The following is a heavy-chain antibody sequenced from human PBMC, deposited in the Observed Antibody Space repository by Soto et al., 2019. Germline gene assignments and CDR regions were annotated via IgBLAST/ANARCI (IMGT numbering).Heavy chain of an antibody. CDR2: IVVGSGNT. CDR1: GFTFTSSA. J-gene: IGHJ5*02. CDR3: AADSLAYCSGGSCPRNWFDP. V-gene: IGHV1-58*02. Sequence: SVKVSCKASGFTFTSSAMQWVRQARGQRLEWIGWIVVGSGNTNYAQKFQERVTITRDMSTSTAYTELSSLRSEDTAVYYCAADSLAYCSGGSCPRNWFDPWGQGTLVTVSS. D-gene: IGHD2-15*01.